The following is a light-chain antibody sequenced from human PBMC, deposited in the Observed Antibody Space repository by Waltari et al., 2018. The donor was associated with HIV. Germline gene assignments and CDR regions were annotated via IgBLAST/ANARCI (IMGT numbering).Light chain of an antibody. J-gene: IGLJ2*01. CDR2: SNN. CDR3: ETLDDNLNGPV. V-gene: IGLV1-44*01. Sequence: QSVLTQPPSASGTPGQRVTNPCSGSSSNIGNTAVSWYQQFPGTAPKLLIYSNNQRPSGVPDRFSGSKSGTSASLAISGLQSEDEANYYCETLDDNLNGPVFGGGTKLTVL. CDR1: SSNIGNTA.